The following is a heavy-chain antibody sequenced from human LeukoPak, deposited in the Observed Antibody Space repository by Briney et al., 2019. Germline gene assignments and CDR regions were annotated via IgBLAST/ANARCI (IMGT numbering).Heavy chain of an antibody. CDR3: ARGYGGNSHPGY. D-gene: IGHD4-23*01. CDR2: IYSAGGT. V-gene: IGHV3-53*01. CDR1: GFTVSSNR. Sequence: PGGSLRLSCAAFGFTVSSNRMSWVRQAPGKGLEWVSLIYSAGGTHYVDSVKGRFTISRDNSKNTLYLQMDNLRAEDTAVYYCARGYGGNSHPGYWGQGTLVTVSS. J-gene: IGHJ4*02.